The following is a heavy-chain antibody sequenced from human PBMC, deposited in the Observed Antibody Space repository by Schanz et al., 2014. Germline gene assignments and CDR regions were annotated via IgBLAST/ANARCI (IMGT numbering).Heavy chain of an antibody. CDR1: EFSFSSFG. J-gene: IGHJ4*02. CDR2: LTGSGTTT. V-gene: IGHV3-23*01. D-gene: IGHD6-13*01. Sequence: EAQLLESGGGLVQPGGSLRLSCAASEFSFSSFGMSWVRQAPGKGLEWVSVLTGSGTTTYYADSVKGRFTISRDNSKNALDLQRKSRRAEDAAIYYCAKDLAAVGVFDYWGQGSLVTVSP. CDR3: AKDLAAVGVFDY.